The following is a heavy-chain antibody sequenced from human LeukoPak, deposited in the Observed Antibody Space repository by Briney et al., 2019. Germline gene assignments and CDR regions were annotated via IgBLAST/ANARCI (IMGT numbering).Heavy chain of an antibody. CDR1: GGSISSYY. V-gene: IGHV4-4*09. D-gene: IGHD4-17*01. Sequence: SETLSLTCTVSGGSISSYYWSWIRQPPGKGLEWIGYIYTSGSTNYNPSLKSRVTISVDTSKNQFSLKLSSVTAADTAVYYCARGGGPTVTSTWGQGTLVTVSS. CDR3: ARGGGPTVTST. J-gene: IGHJ5*02. CDR2: IYTSGST.